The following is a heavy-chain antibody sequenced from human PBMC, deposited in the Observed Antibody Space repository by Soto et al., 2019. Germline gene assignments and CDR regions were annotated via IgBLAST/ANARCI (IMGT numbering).Heavy chain of an antibody. CDR2: INHSGSN. Sequence: QLQQWGAGLLKPSETLSLTCVVSGGSFSTYYYNWIRQSPGKGLEWIGEINHSGSNNYSPSLKSPVTMSLDTSKNHFSLKLTSVTAADTAVYYCSRGGSNDWQVAFDIWGQGTMVTVSS. CDR3: SRGGSNDWQVAFDI. J-gene: IGHJ3*02. CDR1: GGSFSTYY. V-gene: IGHV4-34*01. D-gene: IGHD3-9*01.